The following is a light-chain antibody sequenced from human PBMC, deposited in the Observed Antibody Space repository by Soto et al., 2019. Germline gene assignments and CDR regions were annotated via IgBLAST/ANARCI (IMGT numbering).Light chain of an antibody. V-gene: IGKV1-5*03. Sequence: DIQMTQSPSTLSASVGDGVTITCRASQSISTWLAWYQQKPGKAPNLLIYKASSLESGVPSRFSGSGSGTEFTLTISSLQPDDFGTYYCQHYNSYPWTFGQGTKVEIK. CDR2: KAS. CDR1: QSISTW. CDR3: QHYNSYPWT. J-gene: IGKJ1*01.